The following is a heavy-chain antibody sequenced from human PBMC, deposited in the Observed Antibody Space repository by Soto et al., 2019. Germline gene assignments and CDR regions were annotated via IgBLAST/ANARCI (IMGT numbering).Heavy chain of an antibody. CDR2: ITYDGTDT. CDR1: GFAFSSYW. Sequence: QAGWSLRLSCAASGFAFSSYWLHWVRQAPGKGLMVVSRITYDGTDTAYATSVTGRFTISRDNANNMVYLQMDSLKAEDTAVYYRARDGGYGTPFDYWGQGALVTVSS. J-gene: IGHJ4*02. D-gene: IGHD5-12*01. V-gene: IGHV3-74*01. CDR3: ARDGGYGTPFDY.